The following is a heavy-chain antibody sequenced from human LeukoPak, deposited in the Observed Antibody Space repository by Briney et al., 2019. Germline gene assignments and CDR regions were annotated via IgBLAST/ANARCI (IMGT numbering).Heavy chain of an antibody. Sequence: APVKVSCKASGYTFTGYYMHWVRQAPGQGLEWMGWINPNSGGTNYAQKFQGRVTMTRDTSISTAYMELSRLRSEDTAVYYCARGVIYSSGWLHHNWFDPWGQGTLVTVSS. D-gene: IGHD6-19*01. J-gene: IGHJ5*02. CDR1: GYTFTGYY. V-gene: IGHV1-2*02. CDR3: ARGVIYSSGWLHHNWFDP. CDR2: INPNSGGT.